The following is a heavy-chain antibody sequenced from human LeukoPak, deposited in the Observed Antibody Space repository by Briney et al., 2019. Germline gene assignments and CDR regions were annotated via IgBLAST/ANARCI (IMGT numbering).Heavy chain of an antibody. Sequence: ASVKVSCKAPGYTFTGYDINWVRQATGQGLEWMGWMNPNSGNTGYAQKFQGRVTMTRNTSTSTAYMELSSLRSEDTAVYYCARGGNYYDSSGYQFDPWGQGTLVTVSS. V-gene: IGHV1-8*01. CDR3: ARGGNYYDSSGYQFDP. J-gene: IGHJ5*02. D-gene: IGHD3-22*01. CDR2: MNPNSGNT. CDR1: GYTFTGYD.